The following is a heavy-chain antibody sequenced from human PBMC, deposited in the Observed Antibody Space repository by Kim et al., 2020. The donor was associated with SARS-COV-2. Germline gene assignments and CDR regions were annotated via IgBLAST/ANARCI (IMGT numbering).Heavy chain of an antibody. CDR2: IRWNSGSI. J-gene: IGHJ4*02. CDR1: GFTFDDYA. D-gene: IGHD2-21*02. CDR3: TKVGGDTLDY. Sequence: GGSLRLSCAASGFTFDDYAMHWVRQAPGKGLEWVSGIRWNSGSIGYADSVKGRFTISRDNAKNSLYLQMNSLRAEDTALYYCTKVGGDTLDYWGQGTLVTVSS. V-gene: IGHV3-9*01.